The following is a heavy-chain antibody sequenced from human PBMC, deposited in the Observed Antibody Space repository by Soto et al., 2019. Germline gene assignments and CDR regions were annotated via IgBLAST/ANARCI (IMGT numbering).Heavy chain of an antibody. V-gene: IGHV1-8*01. J-gene: IGHJ6*03. D-gene: IGHD2-2*01. CDR3: ASGYCSSTSCYREPYYYYYKDV. CDR2: MNPNSGNT. Sequence: SSVNVSCKASGYTFTSYDINWVRQATGRGLERMGWMNPNSGNTGYAQKFQGRVTMTRNTSISTAYMELSSLRSEDTAVYYCASGYCSSTSCYREPYYYYYKDVWSKGTTVTVS. CDR1: GYTFTSYD.